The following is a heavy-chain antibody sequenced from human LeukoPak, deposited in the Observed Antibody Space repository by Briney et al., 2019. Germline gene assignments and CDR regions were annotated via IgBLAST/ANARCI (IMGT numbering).Heavy chain of an antibody. CDR2: MNPNSGNT. V-gene: IGHV1-8*03. CDR1: GYTFTSYD. D-gene: IGHD2-2*01. J-gene: IGHJ6*03. Sequence: GASVKVSCKASGYTFTSYDINWVRQATGQGLEWMGWMNPNSGNTGYAQKFQGRVTITADESTSTAYMELSSLRSEDTAVYYCARVGVPAASYYYYYYYMDVWGKGTTVTVSS. CDR3: ARVGVPAASYYYYYYYMDV.